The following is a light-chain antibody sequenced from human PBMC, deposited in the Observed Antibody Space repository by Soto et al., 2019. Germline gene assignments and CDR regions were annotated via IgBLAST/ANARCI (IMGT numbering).Light chain of an antibody. CDR3: CSYTSSTTYV. CDR2: EVS. J-gene: IGLJ1*01. CDR1: SSAVGCYKY. V-gene: IGLV2-14*01. Sequence: QSALTQPASVSGSPGQSITISCSGTSSAVGCYKYVSWYQQHPGKAPKLMIYEVSNRPSGVSDRFSGSKSGNTASLTISGLQAEDEADYYCCSYTSSTTYVFGTWTKLTVL.